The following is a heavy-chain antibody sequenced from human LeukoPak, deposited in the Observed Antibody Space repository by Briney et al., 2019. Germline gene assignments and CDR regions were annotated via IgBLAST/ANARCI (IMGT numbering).Heavy chain of an antibody. Sequence: SETLSLTCTVSGGSISSYYWSWIRQSPGKGLEWIGYIYYSGSTSYNPSLESRVTISVDTSKNQFSLKLSSVSAADTAVYYCAREATMVRGLSWFDPWGQGTLVTVSS. V-gene: IGHV4-59*12. D-gene: IGHD3-10*01. CDR2: IYYSGST. CDR1: GGSISSYY. CDR3: AREATMVRGLSWFDP. J-gene: IGHJ5*02.